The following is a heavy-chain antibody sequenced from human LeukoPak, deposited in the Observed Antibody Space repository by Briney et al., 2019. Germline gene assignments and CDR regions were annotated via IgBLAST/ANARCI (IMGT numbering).Heavy chain of an antibody. Sequence: GGSLRLSCAASGFTFSSYSMSWVRQAPGKGLEWVSAISGSGGSTYYADSVKGRFTISRDNSKNTLYLQMNSLRAEDTAVYYCAKMEEQLNDAFDIWGQGTMVTVSS. D-gene: IGHD6-6*01. J-gene: IGHJ3*02. CDR3: AKMEEQLNDAFDI. CDR2: ISGSGGST. CDR1: GFTFSSYS. V-gene: IGHV3-23*01.